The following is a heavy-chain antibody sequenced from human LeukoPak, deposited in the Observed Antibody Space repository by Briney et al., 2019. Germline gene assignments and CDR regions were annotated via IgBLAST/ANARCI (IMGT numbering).Heavy chain of an antibody. V-gene: IGHV3-30*04. J-gene: IGHJ6*03. CDR1: GFTFSSYA. CDR2: ISYDASNK. D-gene: IGHD6-13*01. Sequence: PGGSLRLSCAASGFTFSSYAMHWVRQAPGRGLEWVAAISYDASNKYHADSVKGRFTISRYNSKNTLYLHMNRLRAEDTAVYYCARDPVAAGNPRDYYYMDVWGKGTTVTVSS. CDR3: ARDPVAAGNPRDYYYMDV.